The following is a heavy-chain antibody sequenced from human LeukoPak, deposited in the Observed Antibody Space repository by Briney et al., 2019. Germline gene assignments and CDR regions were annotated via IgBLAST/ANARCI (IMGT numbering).Heavy chain of an antibody. V-gene: IGHV3-53*01. D-gene: IGHD5-18*01. CDR1: GFTFSDYY. J-gene: IGHJ4*02. CDR3: ARSKVDTAMVDY. CDR2: IYSGGST. Sequence: GGSLRLSCAASGFTFSDYYMSWIRQAPGKGLEWVSVIYSGGSTYYADSVKGRFTISRDNSKNTLYLQMNSLRAEDTAVYYCARSKVDTAMVDYWGQGTLVTVSS.